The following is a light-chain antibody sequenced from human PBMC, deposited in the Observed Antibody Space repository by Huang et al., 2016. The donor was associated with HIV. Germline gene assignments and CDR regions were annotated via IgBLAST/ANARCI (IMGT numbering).Light chain of an antibody. J-gene: IGKJ4*01. CDR1: QSVGRN. CDR3: QQYNHWLALT. V-gene: IGKV3-15*01. Sequence: EIVMTQSPAILSVSPGERATLSCRASQSVGRNLAWYQHKPGQAPRLIMYGASTRGTCVPARFSGSGSGTEFTLTISGLQSEDVAVYFCQQYNHWLALTFGGGTKVDIK. CDR2: GAS.